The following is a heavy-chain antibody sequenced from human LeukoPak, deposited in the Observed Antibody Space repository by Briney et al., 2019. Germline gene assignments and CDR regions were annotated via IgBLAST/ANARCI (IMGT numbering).Heavy chain of an antibody. Sequence: PSETLSLTCTVSGGSISSYYWSWIRQPPGKGLEWIGYIYYSGSTNYNPSLKSRVTISVDTSKTQFSLKLSSVTAADTAVYYCAVAPSGAFDIWGQGTMVTVSS. CDR2: IYYSGST. D-gene: IGHD7-27*01. J-gene: IGHJ3*02. V-gene: IGHV4-59*01. CDR1: GGSISSYY. CDR3: AVAPSGAFDI.